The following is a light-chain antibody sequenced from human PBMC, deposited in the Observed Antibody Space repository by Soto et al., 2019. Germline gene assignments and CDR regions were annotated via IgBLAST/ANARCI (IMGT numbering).Light chain of an antibody. CDR1: SSNIGANYA. V-gene: IGLV1-40*01. CDR3: QSYDSSLSGGV. CDR2: VNS. J-gene: IGLJ3*02. Sequence: QSVLTQPPSVSGAPGQRVTISCTGTSSNIGANYAVHWYQQLPGTAPKLLIYVNSNRPSGVPDRFSASKSGTSASLAITGLQSEDEAEYYCQSYDSSLSGGVFGGGTKLTVL.